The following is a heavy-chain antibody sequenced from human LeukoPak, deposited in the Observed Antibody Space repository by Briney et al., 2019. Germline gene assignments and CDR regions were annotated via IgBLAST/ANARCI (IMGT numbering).Heavy chain of an antibody. Sequence: GASVKVSCKVSGYTLTELSMHWVRQAPGKGLEWMGGFDPEDGETIYAQKFQGRVTMTEDTSTDTAYMELSSLRSEDTAAYYCATTTRPPNYYDSSGYSYYFDYWGQGTLVTVSS. CDR2: FDPEDGET. CDR3: ATTTRPPNYYDSSGYSYYFDY. J-gene: IGHJ4*02. D-gene: IGHD3-22*01. CDR1: GYTLTELS. V-gene: IGHV1-24*01.